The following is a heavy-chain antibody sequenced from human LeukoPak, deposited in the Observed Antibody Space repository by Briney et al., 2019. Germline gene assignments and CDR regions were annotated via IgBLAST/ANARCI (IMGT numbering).Heavy chain of an antibody. CDR3: ARGRTGYHLLPTKKNNDYYYMDV. J-gene: IGHJ6*03. Sequence: SETLSLTCTVSGYSISSGYYWGWIRQPPGKGLEWIGEINHSGSTKYNPSLKSRVTISVDTSKNQFSLKLASVTVADTAVYYCARGRTGYHLLPTKKNNDYYYMDVWGKGTTVTVSS. D-gene: IGHD2-2*01. CDR1: GYSISSGYY. CDR2: INHSGST. V-gene: IGHV4-38-2*02.